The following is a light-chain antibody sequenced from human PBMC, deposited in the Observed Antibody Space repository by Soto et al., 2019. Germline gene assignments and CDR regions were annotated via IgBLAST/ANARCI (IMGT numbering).Light chain of an antibody. CDR1: QSVSNDF. J-gene: IGKJ1*01. V-gene: IGKV3-20*01. CDR3: QQYGSSHPRT. Sequence: EIVLTQSPCILSLSPGERATVSCRASQSVSNDFLAWYQQKPGQAPRLLIYGASTRATDVPDRFSGSGSGAELTLSISRLEPEDFAVYYCQQYGSSHPRTFGQGTKVDIK. CDR2: GAS.